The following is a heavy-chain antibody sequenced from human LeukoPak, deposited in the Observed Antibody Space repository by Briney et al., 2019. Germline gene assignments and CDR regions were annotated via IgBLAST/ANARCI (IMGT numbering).Heavy chain of an antibody. D-gene: IGHD6-19*01. Sequence: GRSLRLSCAASGFTFSSYAMHWVRQAPGKGLEWVSVIWYDGANKYYADSVKGRFTISRDNSKNTLYLQMNSLRAEDTAVYYCARDGSGWVDYWGQGTLVTVSS. CDR1: GFTFSSYA. CDR2: IWYDGANK. V-gene: IGHV3-33*01. J-gene: IGHJ4*02. CDR3: ARDGSGWVDY.